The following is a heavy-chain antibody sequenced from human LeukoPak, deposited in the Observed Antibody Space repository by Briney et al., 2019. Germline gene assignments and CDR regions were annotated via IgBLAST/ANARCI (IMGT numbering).Heavy chain of an antibody. CDR3: PSGVEGFDY. CDR1: GFTFRNAW. CDR2: IKSKTDGGTT. V-gene: IGHV3-15*01. Sequence: PGGCLRLSCAASGFTFRNAWMSWVRQAPGKGLELVGRIKSKTDGGTTDYAAPVKGRFTISRDDSKNTLYLQMNSLKTEDTAVYYCPSGVEGFDYWGQGTLVTVSS. J-gene: IGHJ4*02. D-gene: IGHD1-26*01.